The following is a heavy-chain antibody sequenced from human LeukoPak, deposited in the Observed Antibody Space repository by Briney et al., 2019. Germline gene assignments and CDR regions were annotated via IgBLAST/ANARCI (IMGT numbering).Heavy chain of an antibody. Sequence: GGSRRLSCAASGFIFGTCGMHWVRQAPGQGLEWVAAIWHDGRTKYYADSVKGRFTISRDNSRYTLYLEMNSLRAEDTAVYSCAREVGYHDNSAAFDIWGQGTTVIVSS. CDR1: GFIFGTCG. CDR3: AREVGYHDNSAAFDI. CDR2: IWHDGRTK. V-gene: IGHV3-33*08. J-gene: IGHJ3*02. D-gene: IGHD3-22*01.